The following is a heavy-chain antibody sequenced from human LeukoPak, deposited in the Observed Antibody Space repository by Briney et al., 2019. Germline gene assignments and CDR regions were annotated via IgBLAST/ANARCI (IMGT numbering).Heavy chain of an antibody. J-gene: IGHJ4*02. D-gene: IGHD3-10*01. Sequence: ASVKLSRKASGYTFSGTDWYIYWLRQAPGQGLECIGYINPNNNDTAYAQTLEGRVAVSRDTSISSAYLEMRSLRPDDTAVYFCARDGPAQMVDLDYWGQGTLVADSS. CDR3: ARDGPAQMVDLDY. CDR2: INPNNNDT. V-gene: IGHV1-2*02. CDR1: GYTFSGTDWY.